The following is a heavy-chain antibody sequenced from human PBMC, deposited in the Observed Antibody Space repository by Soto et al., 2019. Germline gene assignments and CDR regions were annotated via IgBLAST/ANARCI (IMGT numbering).Heavy chain of an antibody. CDR2: IYYSGST. J-gene: IGHJ4*02. CDR1: GGSISSYY. D-gene: IGHD6-13*01. V-gene: IGHV4-59*01. CDR3: AVLGSWYYYFDY. Sequence: QVQLHESGPGLVKPSETLSLTCTVSGGSISSYYWSWIRQPPGQGLEWIGYIYYSGSTNSNPSLKSRVTISVDTSKNQFSLTLSSVSAADTAVYYCAVLGSWYYYFDYWGQGTLVTFSS.